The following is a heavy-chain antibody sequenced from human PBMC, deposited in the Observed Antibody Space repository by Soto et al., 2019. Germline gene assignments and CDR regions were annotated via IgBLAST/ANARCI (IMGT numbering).Heavy chain of an antibody. D-gene: IGHD2-21*01. J-gene: IGHJ5*02. CDR1: RAFINSGGFY. CDR2: IFHSGST. V-gene: IGHV4-31*03. Sequence: SETLSLTCTVSRAFINSGGFYYSWIRQPPGKGLEWLGYIFHSGSTLYTPSLRGRLTLSADTSRNQLSLHLTSVTAADTAVYYCVRGGIAGHWFDPWGQGILVTVSS. CDR3: VRGGIAGHWFDP.